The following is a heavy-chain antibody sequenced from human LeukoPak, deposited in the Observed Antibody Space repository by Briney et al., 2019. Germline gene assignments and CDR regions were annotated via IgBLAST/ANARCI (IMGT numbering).Heavy chain of an antibody. J-gene: IGHJ3*02. Sequence: SETLSLTCTVSGGSISSGDYYWSWIRQPPGKGLEWIGYIYYSGSTYYNPSLKSRVTISVDTSKNQFSLKLSSVTAADTAVYYCASYDILTKAFDIWGQGTMVTVSS. V-gene: IGHV4-30-4*08. D-gene: IGHD3-9*01. CDR2: IYYSGST. CDR3: ASYDILTKAFDI. CDR1: GGSISSGDYY.